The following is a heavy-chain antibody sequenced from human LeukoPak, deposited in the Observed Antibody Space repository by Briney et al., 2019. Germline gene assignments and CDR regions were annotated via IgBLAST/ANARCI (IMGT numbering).Heavy chain of an antibody. Sequence: PSETLSLTCTVSGGSISSYYWSWIRQPAGKGLEWIGRIYTSGSTNYNPSLKSRVTMSVDTSKNQFSLKLSSVTAADTAVYYCARDSSYDVLTGYYKPFDYWGQGTLATVSS. J-gene: IGHJ4*02. CDR1: GGSISSYY. V-gene: IGHV4-4*07. CDR2: IYTSGST. CDR3: ARDSSYDVLTGYYKPFDY. D-gene: IGHD3-9*01.